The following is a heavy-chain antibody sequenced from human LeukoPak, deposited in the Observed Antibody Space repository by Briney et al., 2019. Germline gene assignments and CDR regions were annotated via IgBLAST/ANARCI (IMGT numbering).Heavy chain of an antibody. J-gene: IGHJ5*02. Sequence: GGSLRLSCAASGFTFSSYSMNWVRQAPGKGLEWVSSISISSDYIYYADSVKGRFTISRDNAKNTLYLQMNSLRAEDTAVYYCAKEPPPRWAASTNWFDPWGQGTLVTVSS. D-gene: IGHD1-26*01. CDR2: ISISSDYI. CDR3: AKEPPPRWAASTNWFDP. CDR1: GFTFSSYS. V-gene: IGHV3-21*01.